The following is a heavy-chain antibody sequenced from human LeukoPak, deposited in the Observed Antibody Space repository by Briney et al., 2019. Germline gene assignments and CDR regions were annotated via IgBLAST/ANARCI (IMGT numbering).Heavy chain of an antibody. Sequence: SETLSLTCTVSGGSISSYYWSWIRQPPGNGLEWMGYIYYSGSTNYNPSLKSRVTISVDTSKNQFSLKLSSVTAADTAVYYCARAAAGLYYFDYWGQGTLVTVSS. J-gene: IGHJ4*02. D-gene: IGHD6-13*01. CDR3: ARAAAGLYYFDY. CDR1: GGSISSYY. V-gene: IGHV4-59*01. CDR2: IYYSGST.